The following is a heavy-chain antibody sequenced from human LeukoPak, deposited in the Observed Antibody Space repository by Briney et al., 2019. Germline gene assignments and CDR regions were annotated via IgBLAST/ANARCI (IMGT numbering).Heavy chain of an antibody. CDR3: ARDQLSWEPQGNWFDP. CDR2: VYTSGST. CDR1: GGSISSGSHY. J-gene: IGHJ5*02. V-gene: IGHV4-61*02. Sequence: TLSLTCTVSGGSISSGSHYWGWIRQPAGKGLEWIVRVYTSGSTNYNPSLKSRVTISVDTSKNQFSLKLSSVSTADTAVYYCARDQLSWEPQGNWFDPWGQGTLVTVSS. D-gene: IGHD1-26*01.